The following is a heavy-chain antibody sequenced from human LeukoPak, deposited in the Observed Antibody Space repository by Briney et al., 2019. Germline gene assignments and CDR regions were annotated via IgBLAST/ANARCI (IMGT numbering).Heavy chain of an antibody. CDR2: IIPIFGTA. D-gene: IGHD6-13*01. J-gene: IGHJ5*02. V-gene: IGHV1-69*19. Sequence: VASVKVSCKASGGXFSSYAMSWVRQAPGQGLEWMGGIIPIFGTANYAQKFQGRVTITADESTSTAYMELSSLRSEDTAVYYCASAIAAAGTGFDPWGQGTLVTVSS. CDR3: ASAIAAAGTGFDP. CDR1: GGXFSSYA.